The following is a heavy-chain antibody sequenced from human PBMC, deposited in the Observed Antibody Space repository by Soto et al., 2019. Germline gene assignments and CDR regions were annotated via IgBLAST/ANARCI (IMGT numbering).Heavy chain of an antibody. Sequence: SETLSLTCAVYGGSFSGYHWSWIRQPPGKGLEWIGEINHSGSTNYNPSLKSRVTISVDTSKNQFSLKLSSVTAADTAVYYCARGRTTVRYYYYYYMDVWGKGTTVTVSS. V-gene: IGHV4-34*01. CDR1: GGSFSGYH. CDR2: INHSGST. CDR3: ARGRTTVRYYYYYYMDV. D-gene: IGHD4-17*01. J-gene: IGHJ6*03.